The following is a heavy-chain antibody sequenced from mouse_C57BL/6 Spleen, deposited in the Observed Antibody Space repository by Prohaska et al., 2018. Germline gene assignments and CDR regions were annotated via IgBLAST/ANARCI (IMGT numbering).Heavy chain of an antibody. CDR1: GIDFSSYW. Sequence: EVKLLHSGGVLVPPGGSLKLSCASSGIDFSSYWMCCVRRPPGKGLEWIGEINSDSSTINYAPSIKDKFIISRDNAKSTLYLQMSKVRSEDTALYYCARPNWDWYFDVWGTGTTVTVSS. CDR2: INSDSSTI. D-gene: IGHD4-1*01. CDR3: ARPNWDWYFDV. J-gene: IGHJ1*03. V-gene: IGHV4-1*01.